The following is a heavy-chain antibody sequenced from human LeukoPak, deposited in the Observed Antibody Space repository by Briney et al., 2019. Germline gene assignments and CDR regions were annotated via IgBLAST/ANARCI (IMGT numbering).Heavy chain of an antibody. J-gene: IGHJ4*02. Sequence: ASVKVSCKVSGYTLTELSMHWVRQAPGKGLEWMGGFDPEDHETVYAQKFQGRVTMTEDTSTDTAYMELSSLRSEDTAVYYCATAPYDSSGYYYYYFDYWGQGTLVTVSS. CDR3: ATAPYDSSGYYYYYFDY. CDR1: GYTLTELS. V-gene: IGHV1-24*01. D-gene: IGHD3-22*01. CDR2: FDPEDHET.